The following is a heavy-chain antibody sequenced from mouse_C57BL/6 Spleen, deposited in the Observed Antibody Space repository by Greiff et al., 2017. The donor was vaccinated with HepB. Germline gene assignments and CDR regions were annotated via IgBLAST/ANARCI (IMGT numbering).Heavy chain of an antibody. J-gene: IGHJ4*01. CDR2: INPGSGGT. V-gene: IGHV1-54*01. CDR3: ARSSTTVVDGYAMDY. CDR1: GYAFTNYL. Sequence: QVQLQQSGAELVRPGTSVKVSCKASGYAFTNYLIEWVKQRPGQGLEWIGVINPGSGGTNYNEKFKGKATLTADKSSSTAYMQLSSLTSEDSAVYFCARSSTTVVDGYAMDYWGQGTSVTVSS. D-gene: IGHD1-1*01.